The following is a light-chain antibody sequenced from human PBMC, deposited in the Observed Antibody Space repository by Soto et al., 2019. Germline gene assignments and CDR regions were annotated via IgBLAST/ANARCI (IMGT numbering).Light chain of an antibody. CDR2: EAS. CDR3: QQLSNVPGP. V-gene: IGKV3-11*01. CDR1: QSVHSY. Sequence: DIVLPQSPATLALSPGDRATLFCRASQSVHSYLAWYRLKPGQAHRLLIYEASNRATGIPARFSGSGSGTDFILTISSLEPEDFAVYYCQQLSNVPGPCGGGPSV. J-gene: IGKJ4*01.